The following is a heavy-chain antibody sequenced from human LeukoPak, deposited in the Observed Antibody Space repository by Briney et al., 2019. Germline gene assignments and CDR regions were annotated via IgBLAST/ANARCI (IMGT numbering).Heavy chain of an antibody. J-gene: IGHJ5*02. V-gene: IGHV1-8*01. CDR2: MNPNSGNT. CDR3: ARDPTTPAIGGIAAAEPSLSWFDP. Sequence: ASVKVSCKASGYTFTSYDINWVRQATGQGLEWMGWMNPNSGNTGYAQKLQGRVTMTTDTSTSTAYMELRSLRSDDTAVYYCARDPTTPAIGGIAAAEPSLSWFDPWGQGTLVTVSS. CDR1: GYTFTSYD. D-gene: IGHD6-13*01.